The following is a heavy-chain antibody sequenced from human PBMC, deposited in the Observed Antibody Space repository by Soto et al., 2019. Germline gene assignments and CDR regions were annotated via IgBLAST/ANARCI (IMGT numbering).Heavy chain of an antibody. Sequence: QVQLQESGPGLVKPSETLSLTCTVSGGSISLERFYWTWIRQPPGKGLEWIGYVSHTGATNYNPSPQSRVDISVDTSRNQFSLKLRSLTAADTAVYFCALEFSSAHINYYDFWGQGTLVSVSA. V-gene: IGHV4-61*01. CDR2: VSHTGAT. CDR1: GGSISLERFY. J-gene: IGHJ4*02. CDR3: ALEFSSAHINYYDF.